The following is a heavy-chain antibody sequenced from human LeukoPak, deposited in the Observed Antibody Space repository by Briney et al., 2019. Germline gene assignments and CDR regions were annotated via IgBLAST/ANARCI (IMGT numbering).Heavy chain of an antibody. Sequence: ASVKVSCKVSGYTFTSYDINWVRQATGQGLEWMGWMNPNSGNTGYAQKFQGRVTMTRNTSISTAYMELSSLRSEDTAVYYCAKGFSGDNADAFDIWGQGTMVTVSS. CDR1: GYTFTSYD. V-gene: IGHV1-8*01. CDR2: MNPNSGNT. J-gene: IGHJ3*02. CDR3: AKGFSGDNADAFDI. D-gene: IGHD4-23*01.